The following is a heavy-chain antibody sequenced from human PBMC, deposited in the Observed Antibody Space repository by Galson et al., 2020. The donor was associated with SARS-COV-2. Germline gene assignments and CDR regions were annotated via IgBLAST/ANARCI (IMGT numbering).Heavy chain of an antibody. CDR1: GFTFSSFG. J-gene: IGHJ4*02. V-gene: IGHV3-30*18. CDR3: AKGTRGGVPAGMEEASDYFDY. D-gene: IGHD2-2*01. Sequence: GGSLRLSCAASGFTFSSFGMHWVRQAPGKGLEWVAVISYDGSNKYYADSVKGRFTISRDNSKNTLYLQMNSLRAEDTAVYFCAKGTRGGVPAGMEEASDYFDYWGQGTLVTVSS. CDR2: ISYDGSNK.